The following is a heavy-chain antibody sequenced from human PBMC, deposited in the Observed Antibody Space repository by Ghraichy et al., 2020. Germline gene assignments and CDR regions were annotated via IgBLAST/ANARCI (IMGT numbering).Heavy chain of an antibody. D-gene: IGHD2-21*02. CDR1: GFIFGSYA. CDR3: ATASGGDSYPN. CDR2: ISGSGDTT. V-gene: IGHV3-23*01. J-gene: IGHJ4*02. Sequence: SLNISCAGSGFIFGSYAMTWVRQAPGKGLDWVSSISGSGDTTYYADSVKGRFTISRDNSKNTLYLQMNSLRAEDTSVYYCATASGGDSYPNWGQGTLVTVSS.